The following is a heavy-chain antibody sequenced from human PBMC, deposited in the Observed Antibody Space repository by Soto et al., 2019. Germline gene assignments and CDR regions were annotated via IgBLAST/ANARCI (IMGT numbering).Heavy chain of an antibody. CDR3: ARRSLTATFDY. CDR2: LYYTGST. CDR1: GGSISSSDYY. D-gene: IGHD5-18*01. V-gene: IGHV4-39*01. J-gene: IGHJ4*02. Sequence: SETLSLTCAVSGGSISSSDYYWGWIRQPPGMGLEWIVSLYYTGSTSYNPSLKSRVTMSVDTSKNQFSLKLSSVTAADTAVYYCARRSLTATFDYWGQGTLVTVSS.